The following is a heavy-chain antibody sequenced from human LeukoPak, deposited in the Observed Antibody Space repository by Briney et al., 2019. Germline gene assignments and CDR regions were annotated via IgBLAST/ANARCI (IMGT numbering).Heavy chain of an antibody. D-gene: IGHD3-16*02. CDR3: ARVMGGGSYDYVWGSYRGAPGFDY. CDR2: IYYSGST. Sequence: SETLSLTCTVSGGSISSSSYYWGWIRQPPGKGLGWIGSIYYSGSTYYNPSLKSRVTISVDTSKNQFSLKLSSVTAADTAVYYCARVMGGGSYDYVWGSYRGAPGFDYWGQGTLVTVSS. V-gene: IGHV4-39*07. CDR1: GGSISSSSYY. J-gene: IGHJ4*02.